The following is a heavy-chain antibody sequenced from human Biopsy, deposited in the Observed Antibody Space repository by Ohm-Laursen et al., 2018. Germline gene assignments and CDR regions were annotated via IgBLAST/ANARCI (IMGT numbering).Heavy chain of an antibody. CDR2: INCKTGAT. Sequence: ASVKVSCKASGGTFTNYAISWVQQAPGQGLEWLGYINCKTGATNYAQKFQGTVTMTRDTSISTAYLALGSLRSADTAIYYCARDPLNGHKHFDYWGQGSLVTVSS. CDR1: GGTFTNYA. D-gene: IGHD2-8*01. CDR3: ARDPLNGHKHFDY. V-gene: IGHV1-2*02. J-gene: IGHJ4*02.